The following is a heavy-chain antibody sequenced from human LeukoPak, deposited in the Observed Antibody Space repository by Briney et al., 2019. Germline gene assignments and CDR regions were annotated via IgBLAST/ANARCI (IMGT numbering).Heavy chain of an antibody. CDR1: GYIFTAYY. Sequence: APVKVSCKASGYIFTAYYMHWVRQAPGQGLEWMGWINPDSGGTNFAQKFQGRVTMTRDTSISTAYLELSRLRSDDTAVYYCAREGYYDSFDYWGQGTLVSVSS. V-gene: IGHV1-2*02. D-gene: IGHD3-10*01. J-gene: IGHJ4*02. CDR3: AREGYYDSFDY. CDR2: INPDSGGT.